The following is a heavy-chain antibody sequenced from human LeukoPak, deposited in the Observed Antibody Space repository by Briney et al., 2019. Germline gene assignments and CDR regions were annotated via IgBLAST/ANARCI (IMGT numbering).Heavy chain of an antibody. J-gene: IGHJ4*02. CDR3: ARFLPCSSKNCSLPRFDY. CDR1: GGSFSGYY. V-gene: IGHV4-34*01. D-gene: IGHD2-2*01. CDR2: INHSGSA. Sequence: SETLSLTCAVYGGSFSGYYWSWIRQPPGKGLEWIGEINHSGSANYNPSLKSRVTISADTPKNQFSLKLSSVTAADTAVYYCARFLPCSSKNCSLPRFDYWGQGTLVTVSS.